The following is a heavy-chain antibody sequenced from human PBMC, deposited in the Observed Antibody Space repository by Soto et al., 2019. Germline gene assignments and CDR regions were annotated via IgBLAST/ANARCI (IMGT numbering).Heavy chain of an antibody. Sequence: SVKVSCKASGGTFSRESFSWVRQAPGQGXEWMGGIIPMYGSTNYAQKFKGRVTITADESTTTTYMELTGLNSDDTADYYCTTSRDSTWIQVPVPADRFDPWGQGTVVTVSS. CDR2: IIPMYGST. J-gene: IGHJ5*02. D-gene: IGHD5-18*01. CDR1: GGTFSRES. CDR3: TTSRDSTWIQVPVPADRFDP. V-gene: IGHV1-69*13.